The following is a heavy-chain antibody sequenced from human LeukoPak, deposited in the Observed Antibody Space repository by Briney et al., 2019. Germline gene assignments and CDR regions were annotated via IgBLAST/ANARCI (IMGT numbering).Heavy chain of an antibody. J-gene: IGHJ6*04. CDR3: ARLPLTCYYYNYGMDD. CDR1: GFTFSSYG. Sequence: GGSLRLSCAASGFTFSSYGMHWVRQAPGKGLEWVAVIWYDGSNKYFADSVKGRFTISRDNSKNTLYLQMNSLRAEDTAVYYCARLPLTCYYYNYGMDDWGKGTTVTVSS. V-gene: IGHV3-33*01. D-gene: IGHD3-9*01. CDR2: IWYDGSNK.